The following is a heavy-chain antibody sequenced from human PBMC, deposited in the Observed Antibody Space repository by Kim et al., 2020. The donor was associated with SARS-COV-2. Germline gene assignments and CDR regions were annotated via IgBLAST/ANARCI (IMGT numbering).Heavy chain of an antibody. Sequence: SETLSLTCSVSGDSVGSSYWNWLRQSPGRGLEWIGHIYDGGTTRYNPSLKSRVTISIDTSRNEFSLRLTSVTAADTAMYYCARDASGRYFNWFDPWGQGMLVTVSS. V-gene: IGHV4-59*02. CDR2: IYDGGTT. J-gene: IGHJ5*02. CDR1: GDSVGSSY. CDR3: ARDASGRYFNWFDP. D-gene: IGHD1-26*01.